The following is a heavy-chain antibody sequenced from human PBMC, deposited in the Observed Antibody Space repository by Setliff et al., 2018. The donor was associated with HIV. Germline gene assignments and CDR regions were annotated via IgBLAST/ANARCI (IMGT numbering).Heavy chain of an antibody. CDR3: AWGTQLPIDS. J-gene: IGHJ4*02. Sequence: ASVKVSCKVSGYTFPDYYMHWVQQAPGKGLEWMGLIDPDRGEAVYAEKFQGRVTITAETSIDTAYMELRSLRSEYTAMYYCAWGTQLPIDSWGQGTLVTVSS. V-gene: IGHV1-69-2*01. CDR2: IDPDRGEA. CDR1: GYTFPDYY. D-gene: IGHD3-16*01.